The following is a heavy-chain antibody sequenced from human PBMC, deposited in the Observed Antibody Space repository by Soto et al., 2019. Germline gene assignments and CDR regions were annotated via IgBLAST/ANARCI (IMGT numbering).Heavy chain of an antibody. Sequence: QVQLQESGPGLVKPSETLYLTCTVSGGSISSYYWSWIRQPPGKGLEWIGYIYYSGSTNYNPSLKSRVTISVDTSKNQFSLKLSSVTAADTAVYYCARCVWSGYHYYYYYMDVWGKGTTVTVSS. V-gene: IGHV4-59*01. CDR3: ARCVWSGYHYYYYYMDV. J-gene: IGHJ6*03. CDR1: GGSISSYY. D-gene: IGHD3-3*01. CDR2: IYYSGST.